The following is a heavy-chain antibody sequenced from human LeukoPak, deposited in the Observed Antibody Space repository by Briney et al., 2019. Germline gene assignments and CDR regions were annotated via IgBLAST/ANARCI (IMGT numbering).Heavy chain of an antibody. Sequence: ASVKVSCKASGYTFTGYYMHWVRQAPGQGLVWMGWINPNSGGTNYVQKFQGRVTMTRDTSISTAYMELSRLRSDNTAVYYCARGPDSSGYYYGYWGQGTLVTVSS. CDR2: INPNSGGT. CDR1: GYTFTGYY. J-gene: IGHJ4*02. V-gene: IGHV1-2*02. D-gene: IGHD3-22*01. CDR3: ARGPDSSGYYYGY.